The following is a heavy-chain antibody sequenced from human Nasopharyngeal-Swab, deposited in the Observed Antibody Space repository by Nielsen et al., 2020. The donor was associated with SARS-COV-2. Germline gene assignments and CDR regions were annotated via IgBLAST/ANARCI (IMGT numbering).Heavy chain of an antibody. V-gene: IGHV3-21*01. Sequence: GGSLRLSCAASGFTFSSYSMNWVRQAPGKGLEWASSISSSSSYIYYADSVKGRFTISRDNAKNSLYLQMNSLRAEDTAVYYCARVSGTQSIYYYYGMDVWGQGTTVTVSS. CDR3: ARVSGTQSIYYYYGMDV. J-gene: IGHJ6*02. CDR2: ISSSSSYI. CDR1: GFTFSSYS. D-gene: IGHD1-1*01.